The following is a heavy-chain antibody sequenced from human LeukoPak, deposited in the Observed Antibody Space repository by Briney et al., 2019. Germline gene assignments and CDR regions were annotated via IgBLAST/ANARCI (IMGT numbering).Heavy chain of an antibody. CDR3: ARDARPLTGYPEYDY. Sequence: SVKVSCKASGGTFSSYAISWVRQAPGQGLEWMGRIIPILGIANYAQKFQGRVTITAGKSTSTAYMELSSLRSEDTAVYYCARDARPLTGYPEYDYWGQGTLVTVSS. V-gene: IGHV1-69*04. D-gene: IGHD3-9*01. CDR1: GGTFSSYA. J-gene: IGHJ4*02. CDR2: IIPILGIA.